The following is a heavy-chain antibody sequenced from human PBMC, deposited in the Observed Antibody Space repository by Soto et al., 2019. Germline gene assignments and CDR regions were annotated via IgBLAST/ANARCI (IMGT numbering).Heavy chain of an antibody. CDR2: ISYDGSNK. Sequence: GGSLRLSCAASGFTFSSYGIHWVRQAPGKGLEWVAVISYDGSNKYYADSVKGRFTISRDNSKSTLYLQMNSLRAEDTAVYYCAKPSRGYSGYDCVDYWGQGTLVTVSS. CDR3: AKPSRGYSGYDCVDY. J-gene: IGHJ4*02. D-gene: IGHD5-12*01. V-gene: IGHV3-30*18. CDR1: GFTFSSYG.